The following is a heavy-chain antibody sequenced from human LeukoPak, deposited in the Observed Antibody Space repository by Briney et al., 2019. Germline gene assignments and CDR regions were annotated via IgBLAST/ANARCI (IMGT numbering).Heavy chain of an antibody. CDR2: ISSSGSTI. V-gene: IGHV3-11*04. D-gene: IGHD5-18*01. J-gene: IGHJ4*02. CDR3: AREEFSYGLIYYFDY. CDR1: GFTFSDYY. Sequence: GGSLRLSCAASGFTFSDYYMSWIRQAPGKGLEWVSYISSSGSTIYYADSVKGRFTISRDNAKNSLYLQMNSLRAEDTAVYYCAREEFSYGLIYYFDYWGQGTLVTVSS.